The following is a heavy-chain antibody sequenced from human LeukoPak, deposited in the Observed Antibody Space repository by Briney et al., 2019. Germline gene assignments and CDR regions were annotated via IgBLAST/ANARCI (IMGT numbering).Heavy chain of an antibody. V-gene: IGHV3-7*01. CDR1: GFTFSTSW. D-gene: IGHD1-26*01. Sequence: SGGSLRLSCVASGFTFSTSWMNWVRQAPGKGLEWVANIKGDGSVQSYVDSVKGRFTISRDKSKNTLYLQMNSLRPEDTAVYYCAKERASMGADAFDIWGQGTMVTVSS. CDR2: IKGDGSVQ. CDR3: AKERASMGADAFDI. J-gene: IGHJ3*02.